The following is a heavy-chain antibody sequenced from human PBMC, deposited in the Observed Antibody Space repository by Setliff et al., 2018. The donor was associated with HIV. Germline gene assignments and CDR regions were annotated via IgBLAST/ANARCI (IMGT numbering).Heavy chain of an antibody. CDR3: ARSTFFGVVIGWYYFDY. V-gene: IGHV3-23*01. CDR2: FTGGFA. CDR1: GVTLDTSD. Sequence: GSLRLSCEVSGVTLDTSDVHWVRQAPGMGFEWVSSFTGGFAYYADSVKGRFSISRDNFKNSLYLQMNSLRAEDTAVYYCARSTFFGVVIGWYYFDYWGQGALVTVSS. J-gene: IGHJ4*02. D-gene: IGHD3-3*01.